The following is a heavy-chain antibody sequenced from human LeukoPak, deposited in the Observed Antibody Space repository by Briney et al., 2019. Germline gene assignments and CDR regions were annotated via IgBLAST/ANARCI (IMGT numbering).Heavy chain of an antibody. CDR3: ARALHDYADGRLDY. Sequence: PSETLSLTCTVSGGSISSGDYYWSWIRQPPGKGLEWIGYIYYSGSTYYNPSLKSRVTISVDTSKNQFSLKLSSVTPEDTAVYYCARALHDYADGRLDYWGQGTLVTVSS. V-gene: IGHV4-30-4*01. J-gene: IGHJ4*02. D-gene: IGHD4-17*01. CDR2: IYYSGST. CDR1: GGSISSGDYY.